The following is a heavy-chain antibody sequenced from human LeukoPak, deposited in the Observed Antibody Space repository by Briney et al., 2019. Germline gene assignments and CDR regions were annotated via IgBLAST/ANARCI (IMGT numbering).Heavy chain of an antibody. CDR3: AREGPDIVVVVATSAFDI. J-gene: IGHJ3*02. Sequence: GGSLRLSCAASGFTFSDYYMSWIRQAPGKGLEWVSYISSSGSTIYYADSVKGRFTISRDNAKNSLYLQMNSLRAEDTAVYYCAREGPDIVVVVATSAFDIWGQGTMVTVSS. CDR1: GFTFSDYY. CDR2: ISSSGSTI. V-gene: IGHV3-11*01. D-gene: IGHD2-15*01.